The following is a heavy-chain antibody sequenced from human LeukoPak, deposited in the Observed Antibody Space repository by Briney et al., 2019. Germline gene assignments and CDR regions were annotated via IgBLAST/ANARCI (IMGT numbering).Heavy chain of an antibody. Sequence: GGSLRLSCAASGFTFSGYAMIWVRQAPGKGLEWVSTSGATGNTFYADSVKGRFTISRDNSKNTLFLQMSSLGAEDTAVYYCATFRQSGGVDYWGQGTLVTVSS. V-gene: IGHV3-23*01. CDR1: GFTFSGYA. D-gene: IGHD2-15*01. CDR2: SGATGNT. J-gene: IGHJ4*02. CDR3: ATFRQSGGVDY.